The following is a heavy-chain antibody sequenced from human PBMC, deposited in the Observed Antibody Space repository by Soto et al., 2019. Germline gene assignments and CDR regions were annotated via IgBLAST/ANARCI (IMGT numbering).Heavy chain of an antibody. CDR2: INPSGGST. Sequence: GASVKVSCKASGYTFTSYYMHCVRQAPGQGLEWMGIINPSGGSTSYAQKFQGRVTMTRDTSTSTVYMELSSLRSEDTAVYYCARDLLAVAGTMGGEYYYYYYGMDVWGQGTTVTVSS. J-gene: IGHJ6*02. CDR1: GYTFTSYY. CDR3: ARDLLAVAGTMGGEYYYYYYGMDV. D-gene: IGHD6-19*01. V-gene: IGHV1-46*01.